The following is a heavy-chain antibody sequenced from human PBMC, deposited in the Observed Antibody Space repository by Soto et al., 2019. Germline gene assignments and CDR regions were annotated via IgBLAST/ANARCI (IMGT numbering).Heavy chain of an antibody. CDR1: GFTFRSYG. V-gene: IGHV3-30*18. D-gene: IGHD1-26*01. CDR3: AKGGVGSTSNAFDI. J-gene: IGHJ3*02. Sequence: GGSLRLSCAASGFTFRSYGMHWVRQAPAKGLEWVAVISYDGSNKYYEDSVKGRFTISRDNSKNTLHLQMNSLRAEDTGVYYCAKGGVGSTSNAFDIWGQGTMVTVS. CDR2: ISYDGSNK.